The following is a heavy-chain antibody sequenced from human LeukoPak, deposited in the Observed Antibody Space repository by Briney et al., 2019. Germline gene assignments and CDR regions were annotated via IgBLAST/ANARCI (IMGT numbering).Heavy chain of an antibody. CDR3: AKDLGGPGSSPFGY. Sequence: GGSLRLSCAASGFTFSSFAIRWVRQAPGKGLEWVAVISYDGSNKYYADSVKGRFTISRDNSKNTLCLQMNSLRVEDTVLYYCAKDLGGPGSSPFGYWGQGTLVTVSS. CDR2: ISYDGSNK. V-gene: IGHV3-30*18. J-gene: IGHJ4*02. CDR1: GFTFSSFA. D-gene: IGHD3-10*01.